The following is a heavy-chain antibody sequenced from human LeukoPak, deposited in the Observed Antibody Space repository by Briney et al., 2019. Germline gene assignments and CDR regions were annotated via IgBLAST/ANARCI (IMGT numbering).Heavy chain of an antibody. D-gene: IGHD4-17*01. CDR1: GGSISSSSYY. CDR3: ARGSGGDYSYYYYYYGMDV. Sequence: SETLSLTCTVSGGSISSSSYYWGWIRQPPGKGLEWIGSIYYSGSTYYNPSLKSRVTISADTSKNQFSLKLSSVTAADTAVYYCARGSGGDYSYYYYYYGMDVWGQGTTVIVSS. J-gene: IGHJ6*02. CDR2: IYYSGST. V-gene: IGHV4-39*07.